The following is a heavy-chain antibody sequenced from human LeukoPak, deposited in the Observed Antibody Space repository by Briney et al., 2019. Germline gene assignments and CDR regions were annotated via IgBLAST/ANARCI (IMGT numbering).Heavy chain of an antibody. Sequence: GESLKISFKGSGHTFTNNWIAWVRQMPRKGLEWMGSIYPNASYINYNPAFQGQVTISADKSINTAYLQWSSLKASDTATYYCAKNLITVAALSPFDYWGQGSLVTVSS. D-gene: IGHD6-19*01. CDR1: GHTFTNNW. V-gene: IGHV5-51*01. J-gene: IGHJ4*02. CDR3: AKNLITVAALSPFDY. CDR2: IYPNASYI.